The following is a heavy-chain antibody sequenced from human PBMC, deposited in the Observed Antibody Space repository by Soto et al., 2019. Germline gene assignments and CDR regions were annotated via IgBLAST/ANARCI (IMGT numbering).Heavy chain of an antibody. CDR3: AKIHHWWSLRSDY. D-gene: IGHD3-16*01. Sequence: EVQLLESGGGLVQPGGSLRLSCTASGFTFSYCAMTWVRQTPGKGREGVSTITGSGDRTSYSDSVEGRFTISRDNSNNSLYLQMNSLRVEDTALYYCAKIHHWWSLRSDYFGLGNLVTVSS. CDR1: GFTFSYCA. J-gene: IGHJ4*02. V-gene: IGHV3-23*01. CDR2: ITGSGDRT.